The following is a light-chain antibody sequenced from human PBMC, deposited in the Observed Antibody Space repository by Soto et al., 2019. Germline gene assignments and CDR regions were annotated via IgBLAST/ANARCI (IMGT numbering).Light chain of an antibody. CDR3: QQYGASFLT. CDR1: QSVDSSY. J-gene: IGKJ5*01. CDR2: AAS. V-gene: IGKV3-20*01. Sequence: EIVLTQSPGTLSLSPGERATLFCRASQSVDSSYLAWYQQKPGQAPRLLIYAASSRAAGVPDRFGGSGSGTEFTLTSSRLEPEDFAVYYCQQYGASFLTFGQGTRLEIK.